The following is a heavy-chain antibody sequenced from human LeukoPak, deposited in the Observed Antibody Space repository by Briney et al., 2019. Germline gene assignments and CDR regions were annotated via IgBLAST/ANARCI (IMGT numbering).Heavy chain of an antibody. CDR1: GFTLSSYS. CDR2: ISSISSYI. D-gene: IGHD1-26*01. V-gene: IGHV3-21*01. CDR3: ARDPSGTYYPRVSGALDI. Sequence: GKSLRLSCAASGFTLSSYSMNWVRQAPGKGLEWVSSISSISSYIYYADSVKGRFTVSRDNAKNSLYLQMDSLRAEDTAVYYCARDPSGTYYPRVSGALDIWGQGTMVTVSS. J-gene: IGHJ3*02.